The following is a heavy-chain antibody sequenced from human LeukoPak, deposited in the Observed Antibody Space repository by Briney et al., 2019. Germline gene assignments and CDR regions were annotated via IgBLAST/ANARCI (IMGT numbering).Heavy chain of an antibody. Sequence: GGSLRLSCAASGFTFSSYGMHWVRQAPGKGLEWVAVISYDGSNKYYADSGKGRFTISRDNSKNTLYLQMNSLRAEDTAVYYCARHKRGQQWLVRGRGAYYFDYWGQGTLVTVSS. J-gene: IGHJ4*02. CDR1: GFTFSSYG. D-gene: IGHD6-19*01. V-gene: IGHV3-30*03. CDR3: ARHKRGQQWLVRGRGAYYFDY. CDR2: ISYDGSNK.